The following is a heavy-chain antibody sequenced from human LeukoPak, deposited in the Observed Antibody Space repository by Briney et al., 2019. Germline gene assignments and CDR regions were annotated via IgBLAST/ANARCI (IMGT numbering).Heavy chain of an antibody. J-gene: IGHJ4*02. CDR3: ARVPLHRTTVTPGVYFDY. V-gene: IGHV4-39*02. CDR1: GDSVSSSSYY. CDR2: IYYSGST. Sequence: SETLSLTCFVSGDSVSSSSYYWGWIRQPPGKGLEWIGTIYYSGSTYYNPSLESRATISMDMSKNHFSLRLTSVTAADTAVYYCARVPLHRTTVTPGVYFDYWGQGTLVTVSS. D-gene: IGHD4-17*01.